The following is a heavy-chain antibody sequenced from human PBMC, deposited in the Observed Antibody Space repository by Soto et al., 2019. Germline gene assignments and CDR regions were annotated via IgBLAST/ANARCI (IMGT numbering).Heavy chain of an antibody. CDR1: GYTFTGYY. D-gene: IGHD2-15*01. CDR3: ARGVAEWDYFDY. V-gene: IGHV1-2*02. J-gene: IGHJ4*02. CDR2: INPNSGGT. Sequence: QGQLVQSVAEVKKPGASVKVSCKASGYTFTGYYMHWVRQAPGQGLEWMGWINPNSGGTNYAQKFKGRVTMTRDTSISTAYMELSRLRSDDTAVYHCARGVAEWDYFDYLGQGTMVTVSS.